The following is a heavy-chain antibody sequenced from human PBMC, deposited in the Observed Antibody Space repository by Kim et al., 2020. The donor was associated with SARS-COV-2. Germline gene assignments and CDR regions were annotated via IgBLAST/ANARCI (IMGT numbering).Heavy chain of an antibody. CDR2: ISYDGSNK. Sequence: GGSLRLSCAASGFTFSSYGMHWVRQAPGKGLEWVAVISYDGSNKYYADSVKGRFTISRDNSKNTLYLQMNSLRAEDTAVYYCAKVAGSSSVWYFDLWGRGTLVTVSS. D-gene: IGHD6-6*01. CDR1: GFTFSSYG. CDR3: AKVAGSSSVWYFDL. J-gene: IGHJ2*01. V-gene: IGHV3-30*18.